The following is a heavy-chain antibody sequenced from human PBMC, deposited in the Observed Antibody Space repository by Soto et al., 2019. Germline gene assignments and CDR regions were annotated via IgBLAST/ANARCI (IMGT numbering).Heavy chain of an antibody. CDR2: IHYSGSA. Sequence: QVQLQESGPGLVKPSQTLSLTRTVSGGSISSGDYYWSWVRQAPGKGLEWIGYIHYSGSAYYTPSLKNQTALTEDTSKNQFSVNLSSVTAADTAVYDCARGDLTGTSYYYFGMDVWGQETTVTASS. J-gene: IGHJ6*02. V-gene: IGHV4-30-4*01. CDR1: GGSISSGDYY. CDR3: ARGDLTGTSYYYFGMDV. D-gene: IGHD7-27*01.